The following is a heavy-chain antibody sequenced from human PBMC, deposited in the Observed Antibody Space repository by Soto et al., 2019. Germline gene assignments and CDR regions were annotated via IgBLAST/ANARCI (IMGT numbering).Heavy chain of an antibody. D-gene: IGHD3-10*01. CDR2: IVVGSGNT. CDR3: AADPNSLLWFGESDAFDI. V-gene: IGHV1-58*01. CDR1: LLTLTIAA. J-gene: IGHJ3*02. Sequence: AVTVSCQDSLLTLTIAAVHWVRQARGQRLEWIGWIVVGSGNTNYAQKFQERVTITRDMSTSTAYMELSSLRSEDTAVYYCAADPNSLLWFGESDAFDIWGQGKMVTVSS.